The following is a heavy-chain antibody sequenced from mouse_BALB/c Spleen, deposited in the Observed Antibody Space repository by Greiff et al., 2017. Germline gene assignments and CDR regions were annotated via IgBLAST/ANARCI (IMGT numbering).Heavy chain of an antibody. CDR1: GYAFTNYL. D-gene: IGHD2-1*01. CDR3: ARRDLLFGYAMDY. V-gene: IGHV1-54*01. Sequence: QVQLQQSGAELVRPGTSVKVSCKASGYAFTNYLIEWVKQRPGQGLEWIGVINPGSGGTNYNEKFKGKATLTADKSSSTAYMQLSSLTSDDSAVYFCARRDLLFGYAMDYWGQGTSVTVSS. CDR2: INPGSGGT. J-gene: IGHJ4*01.